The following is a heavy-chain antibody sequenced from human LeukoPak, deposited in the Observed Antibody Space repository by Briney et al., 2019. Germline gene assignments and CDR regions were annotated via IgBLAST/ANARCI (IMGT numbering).Heavy chain of an antibody. J-gene: IGHJ4*02. Sequence: PGGSLRLSCAASGFTFSDYYMSWIRQAPGKGLEWVSYISSSGSTIYYADSVKGRFTISRDNAKNSLYLQMNSLRAEDTAVYYCAKEARDFGDVIPKGFALYWGQGTLVTVSS. CDR3: AKEARDFGDVIPKGFALY. V-gene: IGHV3-11*01. CDR2: ISSSGSTI. D-gene: IGHD3-16*02. CDR1: GFTFSDYY.